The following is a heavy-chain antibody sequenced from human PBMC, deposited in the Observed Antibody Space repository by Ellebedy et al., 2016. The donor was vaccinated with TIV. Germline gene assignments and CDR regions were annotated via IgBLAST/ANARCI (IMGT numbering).Heavy chain of an antibody. CDR1: GFTFRNFA. Sequence: GESLKISCAASGFTFRNFAMTWVRQAPGRGLEWVSSISSSGVSTDYADSVRGRVTIPRDNSKNTLSLQMNSLRADDTALYYCAKLDSSGYYYGRFDYWGQGTLVTVSS. V-gene: IGHV3-23*01. CDR3: AKLDSSGYYYGRFDY. D-gene: IGHD3-22*01. CDR2: ISSSGVST. J-gene: IGHJ4*02.